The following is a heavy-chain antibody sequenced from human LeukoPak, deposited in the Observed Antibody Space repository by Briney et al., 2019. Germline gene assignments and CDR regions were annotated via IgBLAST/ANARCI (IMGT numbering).Heavy chain of an antibody. V-gene: IGHV3-23*01. CDR2: ISGGGGTT. CDR1: GFTFSSYA. D-gene: IGHD6-19*01. J-gene: IGHJ6*03. CDR3: AKGNSGWYWNNYYYYMGV. Sequence: GGSLRLSCAASGFTFSSYAMSWVRQAPGKGLEWVSAISGGGGTTYYADSARARCTISRDNSKNTLYLQIISLRAEDTSVYYCAKGNSGWYWNNYYYYMGVWGKGTTVTISS.